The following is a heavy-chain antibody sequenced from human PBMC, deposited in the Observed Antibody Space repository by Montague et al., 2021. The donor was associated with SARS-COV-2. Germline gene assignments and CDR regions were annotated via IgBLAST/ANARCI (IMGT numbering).Heavy chain of an antibody. CDR1: GGSISSGGYS. Sequence: TLSLTCAVSGGSISSGGYSWNWIRQPPGKSLEWIGYIYHSGSTYYXRSLKSRVTISLDSSKNQFSLNLTSVTAADTAVYYCARGSMVRGGKVYYGVDVWGQGTTVTVSS. J-gene: IGHJ6*02. D-gene: IGHD3-10*01. V-gene: IGHV4-30-2*01. CDR2: IYHSGST. CDR3: ARGSMVRGGKVYYGVDV.